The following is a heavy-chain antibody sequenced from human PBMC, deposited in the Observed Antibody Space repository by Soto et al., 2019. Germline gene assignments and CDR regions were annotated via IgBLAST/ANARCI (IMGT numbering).Heavy chain of an antibody. V-gene: IGHV3-53*01. CDR2: IYSGSST. Sequence: GGSLRLSCAASGFTVSSNDMSRVRQAPGKGLEWVSVIYSGSSTYYADSVKGRFTISRDNSKNTLYLQMNSLRAEDTAVYYCARGQYQLLYDYYGMDVWGHGTTVSFSS. CDR3: ARGQYQLLYDYYGMDV. J-gene: IGHJ6*02. CDR1: GFTVSSND. D-gene: IGHD2-2*02.